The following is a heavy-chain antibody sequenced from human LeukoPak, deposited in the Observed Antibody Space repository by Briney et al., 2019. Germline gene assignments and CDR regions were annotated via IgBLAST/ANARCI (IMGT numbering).Heavy chain of an antibody. Sequence: SETLSLTCTVSGYFISSGYYWGWIRQPPGKGLEWSGNIYHGGTTYYNPSLKSRVTISVDTSKNQFSLKLNSVTAADTAVYYCARVWIASGSYYDDRGAFDYWGQGTLVTVSS. D-gene: IGHD1-26*01. V-gene: IGHV4-38-2*02. CDR2: IYHGGTT. J-gene: IGHJ4*02. CDR1: GYFISSGYY. CDR3: ARVWIASGSYYDDRGAFDY.